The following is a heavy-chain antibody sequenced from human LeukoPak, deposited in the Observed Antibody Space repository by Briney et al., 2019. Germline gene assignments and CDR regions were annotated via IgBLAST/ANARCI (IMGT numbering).Heavy chain of an antibody. Sequence: ETLSLTCAVYGGSFSGYYWSWVRQAPGKGLEWVANIKQDGSEKYYVDSVKGRFTISRDNAKNSLYLQMNSLRAEDTAVYYCAREVVWGQGTLVTVSS. D-gene: IGHD2-15*01. CDR1: GGSFSGYY. CDR3: AREVV. V-gene: IGHV3-7*01. J-gene: IGHJ4*02. CDR2: IKQDGSEK.